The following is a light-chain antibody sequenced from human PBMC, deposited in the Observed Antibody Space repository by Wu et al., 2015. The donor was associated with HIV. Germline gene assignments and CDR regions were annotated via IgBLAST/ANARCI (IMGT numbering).Light chain of an antibody. CDR2: AAS. CDR1: HGIKRN. Sequence: IQMTQSPPSLSAFVGDRVTITCRASHGIKRNLGWYQEKPGKAPKLLIFAASSGQSGVASRFSGSGSGTEFTLTINSLQPEDVATYYCLQDFSTPYTFGQGTKV. J-gene: IGKJ2*01. CDR3: LQDFSTPYT. V-gene: IGKV1-6*01.